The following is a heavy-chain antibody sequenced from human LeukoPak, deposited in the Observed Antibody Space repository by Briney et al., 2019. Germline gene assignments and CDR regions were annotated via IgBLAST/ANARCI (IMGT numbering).Heavy chain of an antibody. Sequence: PGGSLRLSCAASGFTFSSYGMHWVRQAPGKGLEWVAVISYDGSNKYYADSVKGRFTISRDNSKNTLYLQMNSLRAEDTAVYYCARSVDIVVVTAIGYWGQGTLVTVSS. CDR2: ISYDGSNK. J-gene: IGHJ4*02. V-gene: IGHV3-30*03. CDR3: ARSVDIVVVTAIGY. CDR1: GFTFSSYG. D-gene: IGHD2-21*02.